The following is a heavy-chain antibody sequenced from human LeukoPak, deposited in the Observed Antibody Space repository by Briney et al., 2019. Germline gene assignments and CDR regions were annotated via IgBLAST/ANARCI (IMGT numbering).Heavy chain of an antibody. CDR1: GFTVNSNY. J-gene: IGHJ4*02. V-gene: IGHV3-33*08. Sequence: GGSLRLSCAASGFTVNSNYMNWVRQAPGKGLEWVAVIWYDGSNKYYADSVKGRFTISRDNSKNTLYLQMNSLRAEDTAVYYCAKGGNYGSGSYSYYFDYWGQGTLVTVSS. CDR3: AKGGNYGSGSYSYYFDY. D-gene: IGHD3-10*01. CDR2: IWYDGSNK.